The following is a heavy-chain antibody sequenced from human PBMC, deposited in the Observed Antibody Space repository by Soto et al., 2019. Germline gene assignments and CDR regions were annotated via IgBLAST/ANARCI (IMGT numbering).Heavy chain of an antibody. CDR1: GYSIASGYY. CDR3: ARTFDYYGMDV. J-gene: IGHJ6*02. CDR2: IYHAGSV. Sequence: SETLSLTCAVSGYSIASGYYWAWIRQSPGKGLEWIGSIYHAGSVYYNPSLNSRVAVSLDTSKNHFSLKLTSVTAADTAVYYCARTFDYYGMDVWSQGTTVTVSS. V-gene: IGHV4-38-2*01.